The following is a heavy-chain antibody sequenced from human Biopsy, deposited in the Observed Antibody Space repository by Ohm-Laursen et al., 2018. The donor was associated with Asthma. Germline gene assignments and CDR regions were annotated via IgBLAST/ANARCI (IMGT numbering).Heavy chain of an antibody. CDR3: AKDVFPGWELRRGPDY. V-gene: IGHV3-30*18. J-gene: IGHJ4*02. CDR2: ISFDGSNK. CDR1: GFTFSNYG. Sequence: SLRLSCAAPGFTFSNYGMHWVRQAPGKGLDWVAVISFDGSNKNYTGSVKGRFTISRDNSRNTLHLQMNSLRAEDTAVYYCAKDVFPGWELRRGPDYWGQGTLVTVSS. D-gene: IGHD1-26*01.